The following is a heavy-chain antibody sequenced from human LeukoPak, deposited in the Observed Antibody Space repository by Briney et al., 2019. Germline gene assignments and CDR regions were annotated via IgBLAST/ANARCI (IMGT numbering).Heavy chain of an antibody. J-gene: IGHJ5*02. D-gene: IGHD4-11*01. CDR2: IWYDGSNK. CDR1: GFTFSSYG. Sequence: GGSLRLSCAASGFTFSSYGMHWVRQAPGKGLEWVAVIWYDGSNKYYADSVKGRFTISRDNSKNTLYLQMNSLRAEDTAVYYCARDADPDYRYNWFGPWGQGTLVTVSS. V-gene: IGHV3-33*01. CDR3: ARDADPDYRYNWFGP.